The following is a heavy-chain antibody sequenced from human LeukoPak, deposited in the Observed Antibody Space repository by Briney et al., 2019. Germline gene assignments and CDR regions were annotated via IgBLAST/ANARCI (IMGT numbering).Heavy chain of an antibody. CDR3: AKEESGSGWWGGYFDY. J-gene: IGHJ4*02. Sequence: GGSLRLSCAASGFTFRSHAMNWVRQAPGKGLEWVSAIKGSGASTYYVDSVKGRFTISRDNAKNTVYLQVNGRRADDTAVYYCAKEESGSGWWGGYFDYWGQGTLVTVSS. CDR2: IKGSGAST. V-gene: IGHV3-23*01. D-gene: IGHD6-19*01. CDR1: GFTFRSHA.